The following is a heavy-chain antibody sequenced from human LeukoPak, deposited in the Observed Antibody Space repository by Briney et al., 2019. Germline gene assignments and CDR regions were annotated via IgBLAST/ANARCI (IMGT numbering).Heavy chain of an antibody. V-gene: IGHV3-23*01. CDR2: LSGSGGRST. CDR1: GFTFSNYA. CDR3: AKGYSYGAYYYYGIDV. J-gene: IGHJ6*02. Sequence: PGGSLRLSCAASGFTFSNYAMSWVRQAPGKGLEWVSALSGSGGRSTYYADSVKGRFTISRDNSKNTLYLQMNSLRVEGTAVYYCAKGYSYGAYYYYGIDVWGQGTTVTVSS. D-gene: IGHD5-18*01.